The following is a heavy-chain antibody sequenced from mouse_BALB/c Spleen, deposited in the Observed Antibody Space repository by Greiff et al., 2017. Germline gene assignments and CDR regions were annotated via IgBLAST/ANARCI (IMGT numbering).Heavy chain of an antibody. Sequence: VQLQQSGPQLVRPGASVKISCKASGYSFTSYWMSWVKQRPGQGLERIGMIDPSDSETRLIQKFKDKATLTLDKSASTANMKLSSPTSEDSAVYDWAEYGNYVDDWGQGTTLTVSS. V-gene: IGHV1S127*01. CDR1: GYSFTSYW. J-gene: IGHJ2*01. CDR2: IDPSDSET. D-gene: IGHD2-10*02. CDR3: AEYGNYVDD.